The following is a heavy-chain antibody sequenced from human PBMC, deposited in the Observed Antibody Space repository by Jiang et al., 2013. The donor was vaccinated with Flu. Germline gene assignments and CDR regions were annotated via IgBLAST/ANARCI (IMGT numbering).Heavy chain of an antibody. D-gene: IGHD4-17*01. J-gene: IGHJ2*01. CDR1: GDSLNSSNYY. CDR3: ARLLGVTTGSFFRHWYFDL. Sequence: ETLSLICTVSGDSLNSSNYYWGWIRQPPGKGLEWIGSVFYTGNAYSNPSLKSRVTLSLDTSKNQFSLKLSSVTAADTAVYYCARLLGVTTGSFFRHWYFDLWGRGTLVTVSS. V-gene: IGHV4-39*07. CDR2: VFYTGNA.